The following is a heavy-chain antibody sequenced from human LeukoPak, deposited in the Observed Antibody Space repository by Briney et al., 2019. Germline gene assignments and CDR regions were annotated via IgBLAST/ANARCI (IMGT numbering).Heavy chain of an antibody. CDR2: IIPIIGIA. CDR3: ARERIQLWSHFDY. CDR1: GGTFSSYA. Sequence: ASVKVSCKASGGTFSSYAISWVRQAPGQGLEWMGRIIPIIGIANYAQKFQGRVTITADKSTSTAYMELSSLRSEDTAVYYCARERIQLWSHFDYWGQGTLVTVSS. D-gene: IGHD5-18*01. V-gene: IGHV1-69*04. J-gene: IGHJ4*02.